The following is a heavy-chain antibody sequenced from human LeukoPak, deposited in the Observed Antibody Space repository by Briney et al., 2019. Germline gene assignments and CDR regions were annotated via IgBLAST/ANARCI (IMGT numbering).Heavy chain of an antibody. CDR1: GGTFSSYA. Sequence: GASVKVSCKASGGTFSSYAISWVRQAPGQGLEWMGGIITIFGTANYAQKFQGRVTITTDESTSTAYMELSSLRSEDTAVYYCARVASYYYGSVYYMDVWGKGTTVTVSS. V-gene: IGHV1-69*05. CDR2: IITIFGTA. CDR3: ARVASYYYGSVYYMDV. J-gene: IGHJ6*03. D-gene: IGHD3-10*01.